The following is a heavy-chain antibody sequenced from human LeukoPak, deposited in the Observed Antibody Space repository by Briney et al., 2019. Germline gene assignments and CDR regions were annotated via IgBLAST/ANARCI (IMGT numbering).Heavy chain of an antibody. CDR2: IYYSGST. CDR1: GGSVSSGNYY. J-gene: IGHJ3*02. V-gene: IGHV4-61*01. CDR3: ARAYAFDI. Sequence: SETLSLTCTVFGGSVSSGNYYWSWIRQPPGKGLEWIGYIYYSGSTNYNPSLKSRVTISVDTSKNQFSLKLSSVTAADTAVYYCARAYAFDIWGQGTMVTVSS.